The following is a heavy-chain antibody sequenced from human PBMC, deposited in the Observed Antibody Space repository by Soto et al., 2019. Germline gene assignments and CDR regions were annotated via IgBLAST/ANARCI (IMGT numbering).Heavy chain of an antibody. CDR2: IIPIFGTA. D-gene: IGHD2-2*01. Sequence: SVKVSCKASGGTFGSYAISWVRQAPGQGLEWMGGIIPIFGTANYAQKFQGRVTITADESTSTAYMELSSLRSEDTAVYYCARVVGYCSSTSCYWNWFDPWGQGTLVTVSS. V-gene: IGHV1-69*13. CDR1: GGTFGSYA. J-gene: IGHJ5*02. CDR3: ARVVGYCSSTSCYWNWFDP.